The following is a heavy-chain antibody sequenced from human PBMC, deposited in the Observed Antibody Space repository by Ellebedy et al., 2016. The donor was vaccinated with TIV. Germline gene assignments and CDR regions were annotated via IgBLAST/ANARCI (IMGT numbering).Heavy chain of an antibody. CDR3: ASIMGKTPSGGYDY. V-gene: IGHV1-69*02. CDR1: GYTFSNFF. CDR2: IIPILGIA. Sequence: AASVKVSCKASGYTFSNFFMHWVRQAPGQGLEWMGRIIPILGIANYAQKFQGRVTITADKSTSTAYMELSSLRSEDTAVYYCASIMGKTPSGGYDYWGQGTLVTVSS. J-gene: IGHJ4*02. D-gene: IGHD1-26*01.